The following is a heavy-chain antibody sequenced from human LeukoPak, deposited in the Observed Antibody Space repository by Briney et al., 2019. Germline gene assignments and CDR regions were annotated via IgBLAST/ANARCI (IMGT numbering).Heavy chain of an antibody. D-gene: IGHD1-26*01. CDR3: ARVGWELLNLHFDP. J-gene: IGHJ5*02. V-gene: IGHV3-7*03. CDR2: IKKDGSQK. CDR1: GFTLNNYA. Sequence: PGGSLRLSCAASGFTLNNYAMSWVRQAPGKGPERVASIKKDGSQKYYVDSVKGRFTISRDNAQNSLYLEMSSLSVEDTAIYSCARVGWELLNLHFDPWGQGTLVTVSS.